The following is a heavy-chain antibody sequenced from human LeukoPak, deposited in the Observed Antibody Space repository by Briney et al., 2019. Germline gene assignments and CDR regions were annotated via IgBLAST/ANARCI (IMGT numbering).Heavy chain of an antibody. CDR2: IWYDGSNK. J-gene: IGHJ4*02. CDR3: ARTGDYRGYFDY. CDR1: GFTFSSYG. V-gene: IGHV3-33*01. Sequence: PGGSLRLSCAASGFTFSSYGMHWVRQAPGKGLEWVAVIWYDGSNKYYADSVKGRFTISRDNSKNTLYLRMNSLRAEDTAVYYCARTGDYRGYFDYWGQGTLVTVSS. D-gene: IGHD4-11*01.